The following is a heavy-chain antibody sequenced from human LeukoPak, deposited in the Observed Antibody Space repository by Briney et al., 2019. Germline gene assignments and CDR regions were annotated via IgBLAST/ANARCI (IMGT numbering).Heavy chain of an antibody. D-gene: IGHD3-16*01. CDR1: GYTFMSYG. V-gene: IGHV1-18*01. CDR2: ISGYSSNT. J-gene: IGHJ3*02. CDR3: ARATGTWGHDGFDI. Sequence: ASVKVSCKAYGYTFMSYGISWVRQAPGQGLEWMGWISGYSSNTPYAQRPQGRVTMTRETSTITAYMELRSLRSDDTAVYYCARATGTWGHDGFDIWGQGTMVTVSS.